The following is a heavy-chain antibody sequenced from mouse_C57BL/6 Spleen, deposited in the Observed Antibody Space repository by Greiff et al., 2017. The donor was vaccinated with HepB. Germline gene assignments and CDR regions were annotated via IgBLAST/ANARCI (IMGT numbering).Heavy chain of an antibody. CDR2: IYPGSGNT. D-gene: IGHD2-5*01. CDR3: ARNHYSNYDYAMDY. V-gene: IGHV1-66*01. CDR1: GYSFTSYY. J-gene: IGHJ4*01. Sequence: VQGVESGPELVKPGASVKISCKASGYSFTSYYIHWVKQRPGQGLEWIGWIYPGSGNTKYNEKFKGKATLTADTSSSTAYMQLSSLTSEDSAVYYCARNHYSNYDYAMDYWGQGTSVTVSS.